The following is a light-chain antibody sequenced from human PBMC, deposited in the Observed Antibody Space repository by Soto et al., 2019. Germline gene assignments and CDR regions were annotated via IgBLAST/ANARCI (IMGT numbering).Light chain of an antibody. J-gene: IGKJ1*01. CDR1: QGVGSW. CDR3: QQANSFPWT. Sequence: DIQMTQSPSSVSAPVGDRVTITCRASQGVGSWLAWYQQKPGKAPKLLIFAASSLQSGVPSRFSGSGSGTDFPLPISSLQPEDVASYYCQQANSFPWTFGQGTEVEIK. CDR2: AAS. V-gene: IGKV1-12*01.